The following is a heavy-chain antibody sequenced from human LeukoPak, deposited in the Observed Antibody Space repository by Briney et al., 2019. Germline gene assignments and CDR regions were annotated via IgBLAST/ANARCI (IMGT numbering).Heavy chain of an antibody. CDR2: INHSGST. D-gene: IGHD3-3*01. J-gene: IGHJ4*02. V-gene: IGHV4-34*01. CDR3: ARGASTIFGVVKRTALNY. CDR1: GGSLSGYY. Sequence: LETLSLTCAVYGGSLSGYYWSWIRQPPGKGLEWIGVINHSGSTNHKPSLKSRLTVSVYTSHNQVSPAIGTLTPEGTRLYRCARGASTIFGVVKRTALNYWGQGTLVTVSS.